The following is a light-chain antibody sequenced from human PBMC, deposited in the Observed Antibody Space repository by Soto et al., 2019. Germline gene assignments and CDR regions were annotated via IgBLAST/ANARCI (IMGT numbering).Light chain of an antibody. CDR1: QSISNW. V-gene: IGKV1-5*03. Sequence: DIQLTQSPSTLSASVGDRVTITCRASQSISNWVVWYQQKPGKAPKFLIYDASTLESGVPSRFSGSGYGTEFTLTISSLQPEDFATYHCQQYNRYSVHFGGGTKVEMK. CDR3: QQYNRYSVH. J-gene: IGKJ4*01. CDR2: DAS.